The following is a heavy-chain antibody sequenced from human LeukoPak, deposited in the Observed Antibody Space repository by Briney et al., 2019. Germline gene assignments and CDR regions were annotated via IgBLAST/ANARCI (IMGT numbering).Heavy chain of an antibody. CDR3: AKDYCGGDCYSGWYFDL. J-gene: IGHJ2*01. V-gene: IGHV3-9*01. CDR1: GFPFDDYA. Sequence: PGRSLRLPCAASGFPFDDYAMHWVRQAPGKGLEWVSGISYNSDTIAYADSVKGRFTISRDNAKNSLYLQMNSLRAEDTALYYCAKDYCGGDCYSGWYFDLWGRGTLVTVSS. D-gene: IGHD2-21*02. CDR2: ISYNSDTI.